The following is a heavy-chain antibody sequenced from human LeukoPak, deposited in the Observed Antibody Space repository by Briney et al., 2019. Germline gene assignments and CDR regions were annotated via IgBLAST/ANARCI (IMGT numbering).Heavy chain of an antibody. CDR3: AREGFGDPLQYYYYYYGMDV. J-gene: IGHJ6*04. Sequence: ASVKVSCKASGYTFTSYGISWVRQAPGQGLEWMGWISAYNGNTNYAQKLQGRATMTTDTSTSTAYMELRSLRSDDTAVYYCAREGFGDPLQYYYYYYGMDVWGKGTTVTVSS. D-gene: IGHD3-10*01. CDR1: GYTFTSYG. V-gene: IGHV1-18*04. CDR2: ISAYNGNT.